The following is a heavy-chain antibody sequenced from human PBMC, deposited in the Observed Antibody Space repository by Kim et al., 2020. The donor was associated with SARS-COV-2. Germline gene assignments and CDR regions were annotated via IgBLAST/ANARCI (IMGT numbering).Heavy chain of an antibody. Sequence: SNPSLKSRFTISVDTSKNQFSLKLSSVTAADTAVYYCARGWFGELYYFDYWGQGTLVTVSS. CDR3: ARGWFGELYYFDY. V-gene: IGHV4-39*07. D-gene: IGHD3-10*01. J-gene: IGHJ4*02.